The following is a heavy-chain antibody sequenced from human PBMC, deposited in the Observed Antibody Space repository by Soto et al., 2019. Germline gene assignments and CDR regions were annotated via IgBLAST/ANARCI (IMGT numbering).Heavy chain of an antibody. CDR2: IYYSGST. D-gene: IGHD3-3*01. J-gene: IGHJ4*02. V-gene: IGHV4-59*01. CDR3: ARGPYDFWSGYYTDD. Sequence: SETLSLTCTVSGGSISSYYWSWIRQPPGKGLEWIGYIYYSGSTNYNPSLKSRVTISVDTSKNQFSLKLSSVTAADTAVYYCARGPYDFWSGYYTDDWGQGTLVTVSS. CDR1: GGSISSYY.